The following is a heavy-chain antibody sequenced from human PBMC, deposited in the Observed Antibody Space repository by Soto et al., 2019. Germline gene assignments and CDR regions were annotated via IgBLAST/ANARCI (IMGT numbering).Heavy chain of an antibody. CDR1: GGTFSSYA. J-gene: IGHJ6*02. V-gene: IGHV1-69*06. CDR3: ARTYYYDSSGYYSPIGYSYRMDD. CDR2: IIPIFVTA. D-gene: IGHD3-22*01. Sequence: SVKVSCKASGGTFSSYASSWVRQAPGQGLEWMGGIIPIFVTANYAQKFQGRVTITADKSTSTAYMELSSLRSEDTAVYYCARTYYYDSSGYYSPIGYSYRMDDWGQGTTVTVSS.